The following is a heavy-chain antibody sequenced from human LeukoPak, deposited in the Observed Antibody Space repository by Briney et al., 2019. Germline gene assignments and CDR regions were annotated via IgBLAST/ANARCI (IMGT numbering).Heavy chain of an antibody. CDR2: ISRSGST. Sequence: AETLSLPCAVSDYSLSSGYHWGWIRQPPEKGLDWIGSISRSGSTSYSPSLKGLVTRSVDSSKNEFSLNLSSVTAADTAVYHCARGYIGNSGRYSYYYMDVWGKGTTVTVSS. CDR3: ARGYIGNSGRYSYYYMDV. J-gene: IGHJ6*03. CDR1: DYSLSSGYH. D-gene: IGHD1-26*01. V-gene: IGHV4-38-2*01.